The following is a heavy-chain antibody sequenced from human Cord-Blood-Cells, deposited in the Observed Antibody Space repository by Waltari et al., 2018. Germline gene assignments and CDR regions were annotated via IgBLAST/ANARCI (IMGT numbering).Heavy chain of an antibody. J-gene: IGHJ4*02. CDR3: ASGSMVRGVIIDY. CDR1: GYSISSGYY. D-gene: IGHD3-10*01. V-gene: IGHV4-38-2*02. Sequence: QVQLQESGPGLVKPSETLSLTCTVSGYSISSGYYWGWIRQPPGKGLEWIGSIYHSGSTYYNPSLKSRVTISVDTSKNQFSLKLSSVTAADTAVYYCASGSMVRGVIIDYWGQGTLVTVSS. CDR2: IYHSGST.